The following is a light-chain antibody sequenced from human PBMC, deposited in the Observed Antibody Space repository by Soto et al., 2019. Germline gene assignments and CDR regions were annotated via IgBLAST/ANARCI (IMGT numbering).Light chain of an antibody. CDR1: NIGSKS. V-gene: IGLV3-21*02. CDR3: QVWDSSSDHPV. Sequence: SYELTQPPSVSVAPGQTARITCGGNNIGSKSVHWYQQKPCQAPVLVVYDDSDRPAWIPERFSGSNSGNTATLTISRVEAGDEADYYCQVWDSSSDHPVFGTGTKVTVL. J-gene: IGLJ1*01. CDR2: DDS.